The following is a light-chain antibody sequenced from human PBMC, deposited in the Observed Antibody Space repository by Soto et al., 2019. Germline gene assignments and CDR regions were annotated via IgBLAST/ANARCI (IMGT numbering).Light chain of an antibody. CDR1: QGISNY. CDR2: AAS. CDR3: QKYDSAAWT. J-gene: IGKJ1*01. Sequence: DIQMTQSPSSLSASVRDRVTITCRARQGISNYLAWYQQKPGKVPKLLIYAASTLQSGVPSRFSGSGSGTDFTLTISSLQPEDVATYYCQKYDSAAWTFGQGTKGEIK. V-gene: IGKV1-27*01.